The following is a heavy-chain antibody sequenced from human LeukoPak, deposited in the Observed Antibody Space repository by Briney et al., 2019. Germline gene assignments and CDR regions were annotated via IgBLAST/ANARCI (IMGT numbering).Heavy chain of an antibody. V-gene: IGHV1-8*01. J-gene: IGHJ4*02. CDR3: ASYCSSTSCLPGLFDY. Sequence: ASVKVSCKASGYTFTSYDINWVRQATGQGLEWMGWMNPNSGNTGYAQKFQGRVTMTRNTSISTAYMELSRLRSDDTAVYYCASYCSSTSCLPGLFDYWGQGTLVTVSS. CDR1: GYTFTSYD. D-gene: IGHD2-2*01. CDR2: MNPNSGNT.